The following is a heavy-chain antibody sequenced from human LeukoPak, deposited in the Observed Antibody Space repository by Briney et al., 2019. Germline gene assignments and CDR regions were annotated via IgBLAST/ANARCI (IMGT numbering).Heavy chain of an antibody. CDR2: IYYSGST. D-gene: IGHD3-3*01. V-gene: IGHV4-39*01. CDR1: GGSISSTTYY. CDR3: ASQPYDFWSGYAYYFDY. J-gene: IGHJ4*02. Sequence: PSETLSLTCIVSGGSISSTTYYWGWIRQPPGKRLEWIGSIYYSGSTYYNPSLKSRVTISVDTSKNQFSLKLSSVTAADTAVYYCASQPYDFWSGYAYYFDYWGQGTLVTVSS.